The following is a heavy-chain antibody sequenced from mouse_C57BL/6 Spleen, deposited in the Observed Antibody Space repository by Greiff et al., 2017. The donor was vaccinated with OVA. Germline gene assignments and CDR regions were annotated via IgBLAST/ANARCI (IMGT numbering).Heavy chain of an antibody. CDR2: IDPANGNT. V-gene: IGHV14-3*01. D-gene: IGHD2-1*01. CDR1: GFNIKNTY. CDR3: ARGIYGNYGFFDY. Sequence: VHVKQSVAELVRPGASVKLSCTASGFNIKNTYMHWVKQRPEQGLEWIGRIDPANGNTKYAPKFQGKATITADTSSNTAYLQLSSLTSEDTAIYYCARGIYGNYGFFDYWGQGTTLTVSS. J-gene: IGHJ2*01.